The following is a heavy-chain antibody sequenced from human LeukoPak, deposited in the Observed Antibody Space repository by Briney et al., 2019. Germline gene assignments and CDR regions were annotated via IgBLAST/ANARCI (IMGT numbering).Heavy chain of an antibody. CDR1: GFPFSSNP. V-gene: IGHV3-23*01. Sequence: GGPLRLPCAVSGFPFSSNPLRWARQAPGKGVEWVSAIKPSGGKTYYADSVRGRFTISRDNTKNTLYLKMNTRRDEDTAVYYCATTKQARRYFDYWGQGTLVTVSS. J-gene: IGHJ4*02. CDR2: IKPSGGKT. D-gene: IGHD1-1*01. CDR3: ATTKQARRYFDY.